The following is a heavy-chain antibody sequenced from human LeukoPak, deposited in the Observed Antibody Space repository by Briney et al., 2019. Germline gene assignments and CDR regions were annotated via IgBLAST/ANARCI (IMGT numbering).Heavy chain of an antibody. CDR1: GGTFSSYA. J-gene: IGHJ5*02. D-gene: IGHD2-2*01. CDR2: IIPILGIA. CDR3: ARSSSTPAGWFDP. Sequence: GASVKVSCKASGGTFSSYAISWVRQAPGQGLEWMGRIIPILGIANYAQKFQGRVTITADKSTSTAYMELSSLRSEDTAAYYCARSSSTPAGWFDPWGQGTLVTVSS. V-gene: IGHV1-69*04.